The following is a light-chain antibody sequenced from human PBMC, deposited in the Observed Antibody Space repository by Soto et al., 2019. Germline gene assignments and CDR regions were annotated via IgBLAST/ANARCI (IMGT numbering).Light chain of an antibody. CDR1: QGISSY. Sequence: DIQLTQSPSFLSASVGDRVTITCRASQGISSYLAWYQQKPGKAPKLLIYAASTLQSGVPSRFSGSGSGTEIPLPIRHLQAGSFATYYCQQLGAFGQGTKVEIK. CDR2: AAS. J-gene: IGKJ1*01. CDR3: QQLGA. V-gene: IGKV1-9*01.